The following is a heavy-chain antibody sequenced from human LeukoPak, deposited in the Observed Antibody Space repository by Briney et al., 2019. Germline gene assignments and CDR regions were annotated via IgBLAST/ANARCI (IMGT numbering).Heavy chain of an antibody. V-gene: IGHV3-30*02. CDR1: GFTFSTYG. D-gene: IGHD3-22*01. Sequence: GRSLRLSCAASGFTFSTYGMHWVRQAPGKGLEWVAFIRYDGSNEYYAASVKGRFTISRDNSKNTLYLQMNSLRAEDTAVYYCAKDYYYDSRGYYRYYYYYMDVWGKGTTVTISS. CDR3: AKDYYYDSRGYYRYYYYYMDV. J-gene: IGHJ6*03. CDR2: IRYDGSNE.